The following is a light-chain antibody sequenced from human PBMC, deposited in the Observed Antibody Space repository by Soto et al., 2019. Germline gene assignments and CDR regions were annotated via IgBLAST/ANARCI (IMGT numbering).Light chain of an antibody. CDR2: DAS. CDR3: QQFYNYPRT. V-gene: IGKV1-8*01. Sequence: AIRMTQSPSSFSASTGDRVSITCRATQDIGTYLAWYQQIPGKAPKLLIYDASTLQTGVPSRFSGSGSGTDFTLTISYLQSEDFGTYYCQQFYNYPRTFGQ. CDR1: QDIGTY. J-gene: IGKJ1*01.